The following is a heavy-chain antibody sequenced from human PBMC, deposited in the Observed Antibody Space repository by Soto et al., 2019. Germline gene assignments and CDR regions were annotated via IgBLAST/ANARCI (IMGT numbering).Heavy chain of an antibody. Sequence: PSETLSLTCTVSGGSISSYYWSWIRQPPGKGLEWIGYIYYSGSTNYNPSLKSRVTISVDTSKNQFSLKLSSVTAADTAVYYCARRVVVVAAATNWFEPWGQGTLVTVSS. J-gene: IGHJ5*02. V-gene: IGHV4-59*12. D-gene: IGHD2-15*01. CDR2: IYYSGST. CDR1: GGSISSYY. CDR3: ARRVVVVAAATNWFEP.